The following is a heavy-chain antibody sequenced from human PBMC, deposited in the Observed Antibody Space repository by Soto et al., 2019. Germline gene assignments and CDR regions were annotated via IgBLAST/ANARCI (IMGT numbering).Heavy chain of an antibody. CDR3: AKDMQSLGPGIAAAGKNEYYYYGMDV. CDR1: GFTFDDYT. V-gene: IGHV3-43*01. CDR2: ISWDGGST. J-gene: IGHJ6*02. Sequence: QPGGSLRLSCAASGFTFDDYTMHWVRQAPGKGLEWVSLISWDGGSTYYADSVKGRFTISRDNSKNSLYLQMNSLRTEDTALYYCAKDMQSLGPGIAAAGKNEYYYYGMDVWGQGTTVTVSS. D-gene: IGHD6-13*01.